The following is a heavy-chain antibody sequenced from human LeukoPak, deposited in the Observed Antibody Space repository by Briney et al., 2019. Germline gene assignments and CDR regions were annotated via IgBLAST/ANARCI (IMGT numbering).Heavy chain of an antibody. CDR1: GFTFSSYA. Sequence: AGSLRLSCAASGFTFSSYAMSWVRQAPGKGLEWVSAISGSGGRTYYADSVKGRFTISRDNSKNTLYLQMNGLRAEDTAIYYCAKDPSWEPPGNWGQGTLVTVSS. J-gene: IGHJ4*02. D-gene: IGHD1-26*01. CDR2: ISGSGGRT. V-gene: IGHV3-23*01. CDR3: AKDPSWEPPGN.